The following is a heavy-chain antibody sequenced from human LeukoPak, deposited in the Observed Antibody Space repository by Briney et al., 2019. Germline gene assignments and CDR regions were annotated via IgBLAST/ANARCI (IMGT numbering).Heavy chain of an antibody. D-gene: IGHD3-22*01. V-gene: IGHV1-18*01. J-gene: IGHJ6*03. CDR2: ISAYNGNT. Sequence: ASVKVSCKASGYTFTSYDINWVRQAPGQGLEWMGWISAYNGNTNYAQKLQGRVTMTTDTSTTTAYMELRSLRSDDTAVYYCARGGKYYYDSSGSFYYYYMDVWGKGTTVTISS. CDR1: GYTFTSYD. CDR3: ARGGKYYYDSSGSFYYYYMDV.